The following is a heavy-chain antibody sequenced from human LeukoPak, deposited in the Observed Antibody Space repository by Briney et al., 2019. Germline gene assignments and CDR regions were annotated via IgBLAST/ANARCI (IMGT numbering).Heavy chain of an antibody. CDR1: GYTFTSYA. Sequence: ASVKVSCKASGYTFTSYAMHWVRQAPGQRLEWMGWINAGNGNTKYSQEFQGRVTITRDTSASTAYMELSSLRSEDTAVYYCARRVLRFLEWLSHDAFDIWGQGTMVTVSS. CDR2: INAGNGNT. J-gene: IGHJ3*02. D-gene: IGHD3-3*01. V-gene: IGHV1-3*01. CDR3: ARRVLRFLEWLSHDAFDI.